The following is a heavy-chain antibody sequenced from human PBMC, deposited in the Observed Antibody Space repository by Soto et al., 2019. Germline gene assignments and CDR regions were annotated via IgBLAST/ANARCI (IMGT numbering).Heavy chain of an antibody. CDR3: ARLKSTYSGSYYGGGFFDY. CDR1: GEPMSNTAYY. D-gene: IGHD1-26*01. Sequence: QLQLQESGPGLVKPSETLSLTCNVSGEPMSNTAYYWGWIRQTAGKGLEWIGSIFYTGSAYYNSSLKSRVTISVDTCKNQFSLKLLSVAAADTAIYYCARLKSTYSGSYYGGGFFDYWGQGSLVTVSS. CDR2: IFYTGSA. V-gene: IGHV4-39*01. J-gene: IGHJ4*02.